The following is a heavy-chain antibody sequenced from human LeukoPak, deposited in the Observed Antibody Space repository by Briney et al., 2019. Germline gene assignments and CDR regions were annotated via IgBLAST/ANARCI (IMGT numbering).Heavy chain of an antibody. CDR2: IVEDGSQK. J-gene: IGHJ4*02. CDR3: ARDVIGGDTLDS. CDR1: GFTFSSCW. Sequence: PGGSLRLSWAAAGFTFSSCWMTWVRQAPGKGLEWVGSIVEDGSQKYYVDSVKGRFTISRDNAKNSLYLQMNSLDAEDTAVYYCARDVIGGDTLDSWGQGTLVTVSS. D-gene: IGHD2-21*02. V-gene: IGHV3-7*01.